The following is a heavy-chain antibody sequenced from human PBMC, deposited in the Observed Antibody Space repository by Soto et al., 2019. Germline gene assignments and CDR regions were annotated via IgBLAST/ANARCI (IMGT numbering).Heavy chain of an antibody. CDR1: GFTFSSYA. V-gene: IGHV3-64*01. Sequence: GGSLRLSCAASGFTFSSYAMPWVRQAPGKGLEYVSAISSNGGSTYYANSVKGRFTISRDNSNNTLYLQMGSLRAEDMVVYYCARDGGYSSSWYGGRYNWFDPWGQGTLVTVSS. CDR2: ISSNGGST. D-gene: IGHD6-13*01. J-gene: IGHJ5*02. CDR3: ARDGGYSSSWYGGRYNWFDP.